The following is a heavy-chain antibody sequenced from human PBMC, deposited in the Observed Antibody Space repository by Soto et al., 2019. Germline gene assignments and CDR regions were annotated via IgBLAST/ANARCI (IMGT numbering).Heavy chain of an antibody. D-gene: IGHD3-22*01. Sequence: GESLKISCRGSEYNFSDYWIAWVRQMPGKGLEWMGIIYPDDSDLRYSPSFQDQVTFSVDKSINTAYLQWSSLKASDTAIYYCARRGDRSGYSVLADGMDIWGQGTTVTVSS. J-gene: IGHJ6*02. V-gene: IGHV5-51*01. CDR3: ARRGDRSGYSVLADGMDI. CDR1: EYNFSDYW. CDR2: IYPDDSDL.